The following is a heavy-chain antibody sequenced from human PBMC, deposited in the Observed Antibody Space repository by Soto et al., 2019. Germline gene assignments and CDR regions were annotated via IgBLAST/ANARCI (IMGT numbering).Heavy chain of an antibody. J-gene: IGHJ3*02. CDR2: IIPILGIA. V-gene: IGHV1-69*02. Sequence: QVQLVQSGAEVKKPGSSVKVSCKASEGTFSSYTISWVRQAPGQGLEWMGRIIPILGIANYAQKFQGRVTITADKSTSTAYMELSSLRSEDTAVYYCASRGSWGSGSFDAFDIWGQGTMVTVSS. D-gene: IGHD3-10*01. CDR1: EGTFSSYT. CDR3: ASRGSWGSGSFDAFDI.